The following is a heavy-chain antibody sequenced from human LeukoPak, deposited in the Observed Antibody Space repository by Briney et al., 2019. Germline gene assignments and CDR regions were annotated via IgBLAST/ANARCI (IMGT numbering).Heavy chain of an antibody. CDR3: ARRNVFFGYCSGGSCYHHDY. Sequence: GGSLRLSCAASRFIFNTYWMSWVRQAPGKGLEWVATIKQDGSEKYYVDSVMGRSTISRDNAKNSLYLQMNSLRAEDTAVYYCARRNVFFGYCSGGSCYHHDYWGQGTLVTVSS. V-gene: IGHV3-7*01. CDR2: IKQDGSEK. CDR1: RFIFNTYW. J-gene: IGHJ4*02. D-gene: IGHD2-15*01.